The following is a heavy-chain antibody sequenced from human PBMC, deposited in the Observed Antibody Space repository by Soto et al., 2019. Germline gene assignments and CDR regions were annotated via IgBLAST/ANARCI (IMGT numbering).Heavy chain of an antibody. Sequence: GSLRLSCAASGFTFSSYAMSWVRQAPGKGLEWVSAISGSGGSTYYADSVKGRFTISRDNSKNTLYLQMNSLRAEDTAVYYCAKNGRYYYDSSGYYYYDYFDYWGQGTLVTVSS. CDR1: GFTFSSYA. CDR2: ISGSGGST. D-gene: IGHD3-22*01. CDR3: AKNGRYYYDSSGYYYYDYFDY. J-gene: IGHJ4*02. V-gene: IGHV3-23*01.